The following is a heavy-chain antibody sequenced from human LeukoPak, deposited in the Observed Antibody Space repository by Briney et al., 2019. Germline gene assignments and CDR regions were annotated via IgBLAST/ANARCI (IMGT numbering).Heavy chain of an antibody. CDR2: ITTVGDGT. CDR3: ARRGSALRYFDF. V-gene: IGHV3-23*01. Sequence: PGGSLRLSCAASGFTFNNYAMGWLHQAPGKGLEWVSGITTVGDGTYYADSVRGRFTISRDNSQNTLYLVMNSLRAEDTAIYYCARRGSALRYFDFWGQGTLATVSS. D-gene: IGHD3-9*01. CDR1: GFTFNNYA. J-gene: IGHJ4*02.